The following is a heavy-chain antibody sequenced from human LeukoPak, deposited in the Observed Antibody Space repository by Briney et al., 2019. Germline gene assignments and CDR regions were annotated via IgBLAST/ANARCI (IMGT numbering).Heavy chain of an antibody. J-gene: IGHJ4*02. CDR3: AKVPYDSSGYYYFDY. D-gene: IGHD3-22*01. Sequence: PGGSLRLSCVASEFTFSSYAMTWVRQAPGKGLEWVSPISGSGRSIYYADSVKGRFTISRDNSKNTLYLQMNSLRAEDTAVYYCAKVPYDSSGYYYFDYWGQGTLVTVSS. CDR1: EFTFSSYA. CDR2: ISGSGRSI. V-gene: IGHV3-23*01.